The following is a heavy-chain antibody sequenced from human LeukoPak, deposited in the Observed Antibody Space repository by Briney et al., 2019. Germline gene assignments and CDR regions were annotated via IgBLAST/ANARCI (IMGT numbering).Heavy chain of an antibody. J-gene: IGHJ4*02. CDR3: TKESATGSRYSFDY. CDR1: GFTFSSHG. D-gene: IGHD2-15*01. V-gene: IGHV3-30*18. CDR2: VSSDGGTT. Sequence: GTSLRLSCAASGFTFSSHGIHWVRQAPGKGLEGVAVVSSDGGTTYYADSVKGRFTISRDNSKNTLYLQMNSLRGEDTAIYYCTKESATGSRYSFDYWGQGTLVTVSS.